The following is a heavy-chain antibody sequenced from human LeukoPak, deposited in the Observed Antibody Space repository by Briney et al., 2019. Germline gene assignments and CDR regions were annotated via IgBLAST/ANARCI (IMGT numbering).Heavy chain of an antibody. CDR3: ASRNPIAAAGTGGFDY. CDR1: GGSISSSSYY. D-gene: IGHD6-13*01. V-gene: IGHV4-39*01. Sequence: SETLSLTCTVSGGSISSSSYYWGWIRQPPGKGLEWIGSIYYSGSTYYNPSLKSRVTISVDTSKNQFSLKLSSVTAADTAVYYCASRNPIAAAGTGGFDYWGQGTLVTVSS. CDR2: IYYSGST. J-gene: IGHJ4*02.